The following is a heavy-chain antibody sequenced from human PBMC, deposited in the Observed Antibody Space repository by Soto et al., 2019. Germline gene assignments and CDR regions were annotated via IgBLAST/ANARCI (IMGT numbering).Heavy chain of an antibody. J-gene: IGHJ4*02. CDR2: IIPIFGTA. Sequence: QVQLVQSGAEVKKPGSSVKVSCKASGGTFSSYAISWVRQAPGQGLEWMGGIIPIFGTANYAQKFQGRVTITADESTSTAYMELRSLGYEDTAVYYCAGDKRRSGSYPRPSQFDYWGQGTLVTVSS. CDR1: GGTFSSYA. V-gene: IGHV1-69*01. CDR3: AGDKRRSGSYPRPSQFDY. D-gene: IGHD1-26*01.